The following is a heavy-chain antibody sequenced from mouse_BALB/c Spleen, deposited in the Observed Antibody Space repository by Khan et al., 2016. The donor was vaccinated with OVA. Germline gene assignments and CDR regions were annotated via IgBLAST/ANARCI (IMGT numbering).Heavy chain of an antibody. D-gene: IGHD1-2*01. CDR2: ISYSGRT. CDR3: ARGNYYGDAMDY. J-gene: IGHJ4*01. CDR1: GYSITSNYA. V-gene: IGHV3-2*02. Sequence: EVKLLESGPGLVKPSQSLSLTCTVTGYSITSNYAWNWIRQFPGNKLEWMGYISYSGRTRYIPSLKSRISITRDTSKNQFFLQLNSVTTEDAATDYCARGNYYGDAMDYWGQGTSVTVSS.